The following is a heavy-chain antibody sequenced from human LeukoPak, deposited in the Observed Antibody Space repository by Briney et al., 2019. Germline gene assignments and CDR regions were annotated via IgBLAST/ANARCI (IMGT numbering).Heavy chain of an antibody. V-gene: IGHV3-9*01. Sequence: GGSLRLSCAASGFTFDDYAMHWVRQAPGKGLEWVSGISRNSGSIGYADSVKGRFTISRDNAKNSLYLQMNSLRAEDTALYYCAKDSSSGRYYYYGMDVWGQGTTVTVSS. D-gene: IGHD6-19*01. CDR3: AKDSSSGRYYYYGMDV. J-gene: IGHJ6*02. CDR1: GFTFDDYA. CDR2: ISRNSGSI.